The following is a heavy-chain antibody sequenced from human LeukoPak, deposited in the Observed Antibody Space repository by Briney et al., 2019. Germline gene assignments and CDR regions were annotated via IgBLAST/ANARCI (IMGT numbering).Heavy chain of an antibody. D-gene: IGHD4-17*01. J-gene: IGHJ4*02. V-gene: IGHV4-59*12. CDR2: IYYSGST. CDR3: AREKITTVTTIDY. Sequence: SETLSLTCTVSGGSISSYYWSWIRQPPGKGLEWIGYIYYSGSTNYNPSLKSRVTISVDTSKNQFSLKLSSVTAADTAVYYCAREKITTVTTIDYWGQGTLVTVSS. CDR1: GGSISSYY.